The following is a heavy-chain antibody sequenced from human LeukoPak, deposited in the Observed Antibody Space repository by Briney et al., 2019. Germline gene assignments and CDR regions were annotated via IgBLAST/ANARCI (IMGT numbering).Heavy chain of an antibody. CDR3: STGTLGTTGTTGY. D-gene: IGHD1-1*01. V-gene: IGHV3-15*01. Sequence: GGSLRLSCAASGFTFSNAWMSWVRQAPGKGLEWVGRIKSSGTTDYAAPVKGRFSISRDDSENTVYLQMNSLESEDTAVYYCSTGTLGTTGTTGYWGQGTLVTVSS. CDR2: IKSSGTT. J-gene: IGHJ4*02. CDR1: GFTFSNAW.